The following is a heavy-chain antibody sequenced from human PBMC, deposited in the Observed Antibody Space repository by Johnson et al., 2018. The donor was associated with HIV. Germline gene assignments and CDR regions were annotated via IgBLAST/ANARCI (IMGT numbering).Heavy chain of an antibody. J-gene: IGHJ3*02. D-gene: IGHD1-14*01. CDR1: GLTFSDYD. CDR3: TRAEWHDAFDI. CDR2: ISSSGSTI. V-gene: IGHV3-11*01. Sequence: QVQLVESGGGLVKPGGSLRLSCAASGLTFSDYDMSWIRQAPGKGLEWVSYISSSGSTIYYADSVEGRFTISRDNAKNSLYLQMNSLRAEDTAVYYCTRAEWHDAFDIWGQGTMVTVSS.